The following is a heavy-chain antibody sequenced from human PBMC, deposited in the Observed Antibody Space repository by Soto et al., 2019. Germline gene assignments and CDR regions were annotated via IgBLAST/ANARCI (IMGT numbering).Heavy chain of an antibody. D-gene: IGHD1-26*01. V-gene: IGHV1-18*01. J-gene: IGHJ3*02. CDR2: ISAYNGDT. CDR1: GYTFSNYG. CDR3: ARDRETTTTRRAFDI. Sequence: QVQLVQSGAEVKKPGASVKVSCKASGYTFSNYGIGWLRQAPGQGLEWLAWISAYNGDTKSAQKLQGRVTVTTDVYTSTADMELRSLRSDDTAVYYCARDRETTTTRRAFDIWGQGTMVTVSS.